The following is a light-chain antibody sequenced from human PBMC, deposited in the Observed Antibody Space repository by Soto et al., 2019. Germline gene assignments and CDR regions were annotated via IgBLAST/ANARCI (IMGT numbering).Light chain of an antibody. Sequence: EIVMTQSPATLSVSPGERATLSCRASQNIGGQLAWYQQKPCQTPRLLIYGASTRATGISGRFSGSGSGTDFPLTISNLQSEDFAVYYCQQYHDWPLTFGGGTKVEIK. J-gene: IGKJ4*01. CDR3: QQYHDWPLT. V-gene: IGKV3D-15*01. CDR2: GAS. CDR1: QNIGGQ.